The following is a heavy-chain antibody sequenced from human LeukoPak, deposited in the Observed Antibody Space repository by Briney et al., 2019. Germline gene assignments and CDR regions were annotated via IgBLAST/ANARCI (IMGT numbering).Heavy chain of an antibody. CDR2: ISSSSSTI. D-gene: IGHD3-10*01. V-gene: IGHV3-48*04. J-gene: IGHJ4*02. Sequence: PGGSLRLSCAASGFTFSSYSMNWVRQAPGKGLEWVSYISSSSSTIYYADSVKGRFTISRDNAKNSLYLQMNSLRAEDTAVYYCAGRGITMVRGVNYYFDYWGQGTLVTVSS. CDR1: GFTFSSYS. CDR3: AGRGITMVRGVNYYFDY.